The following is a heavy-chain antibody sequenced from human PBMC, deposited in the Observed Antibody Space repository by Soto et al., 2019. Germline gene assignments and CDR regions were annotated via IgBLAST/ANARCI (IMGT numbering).Heavy chain of an antibody. CDR1: GFSLSSNGVG. V-gene: IGHV2-5*02. J-gene: IGHJ4*02. CDR2: IYWDDDH. D-gene: IGHD3-10*01. Sequence: QITLRESGPALVRPTQTLTLTCTFSGFSLSSNGVGVGWIRQPPGKALEWLALIYWDDDHRYSPSLKTRLTITKDTSKNQVVLTMTKLDLVDTATYYCAREMYYSTYFDSWGQGTLVTVSS. CDR3: AREMYYSTYFDS.